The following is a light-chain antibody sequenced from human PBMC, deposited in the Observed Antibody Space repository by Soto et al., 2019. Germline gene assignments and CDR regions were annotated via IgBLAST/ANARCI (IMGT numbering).Light chain of an antibody. Sequence: EIVMTQSPATLSVSPGERATLSCRASQSVNSNLAWYQQKPGQAPRLLISGASTRATGIPARFSGSGSETEFPLTISSLQSEDFAVYYCQQYNNWWTFGQGTKVEMK. CDR3: QQYNNWWT. J-gene: IGKJ1*01. CDR1: QSVNSN. CDR2: GAS. V-gene: IGKV3-15*01.